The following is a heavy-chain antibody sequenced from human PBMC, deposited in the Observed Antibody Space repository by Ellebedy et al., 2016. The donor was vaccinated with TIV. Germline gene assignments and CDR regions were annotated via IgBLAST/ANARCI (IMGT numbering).Heavy chain of an antibody. J-gene: IGHJ4*02. V-gene: IGHV3-48*04. Sequence: GGSLRLSXAASGFTFSSYSMNWVRQAPGKGLEWVSYISSSSSTIYYADSVKGRFTISRDNAKNSLYLQMNSLTAEDTAVYYCARDFRGSSWSTPFDYWGQGTLVTVSS. CDR1: GFTFSSYS. CDR2: ISSSSSTI. D-gene: IGHD6-13*01. CDR3: ARDFRGSSWSTPFDY.